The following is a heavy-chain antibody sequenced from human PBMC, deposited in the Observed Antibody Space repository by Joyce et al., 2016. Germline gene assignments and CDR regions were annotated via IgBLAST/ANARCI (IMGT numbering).Heavy chain of an antibody. J-gene: IGHJ4*02. Sequence: EVQLVESGGGLVQPGGSLKLSCAAFGFSFSGSAMHWVRQASGKGLDVVGRIRSKANSYAIAYAASVKGRFTISRDDSKNTAYLQMDSLGTEDTAVYYCTTTYSSSWYQFDSWGQGALVIVSS. V-gene: IGHV3-73*02. CDR3: TTTYSSSWYQFDS. CDR2: IRSKANSYAI. CDR1: GFSFSGSA. D-gene: IGHD6-13*01.